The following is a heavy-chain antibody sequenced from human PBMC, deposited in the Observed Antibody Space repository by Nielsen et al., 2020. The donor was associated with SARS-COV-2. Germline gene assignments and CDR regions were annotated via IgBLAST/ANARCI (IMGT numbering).Heavy chain of an antibody. CDR1: GFALSAYG. CDR3: AKELEVCCHYMDV. CDR2: IRMSDGAT. J-gene: IGHJ6*03. V-gene: IGHV3-48*02. Sequence: GGSLRLSCTASGFALSAYGMDWVRQVPGRGLEWLAHIRMSDGATQYADSVRGRFTISRDNAKNSLYLQMNGLRDEDTAVYFCAKELEVCCHYMDVWGKGTTVTVSS. D-gene: IGHD5/OR15-5a*01.